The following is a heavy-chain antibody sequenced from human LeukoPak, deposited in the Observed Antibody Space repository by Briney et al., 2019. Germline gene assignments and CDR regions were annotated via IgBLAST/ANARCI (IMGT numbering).Heavy chain of an antibody. CDR2: IRSKPNSYAT. CDR1: GFTFSGSA. D-gene: IGHD3-22*01. V-gene: IGHV3-73*01. CDR3: TRHREGYYYDSSGLDY. J-gene: IGHJ4*02. Sequence: PGGSLRLSCAASGFTFSGSAMHWVRQASGKGLEWVGRIRSKPNSYATAYAASVKDRFTISRDDSKNMAYLQMNSLKTGDTAVYYCTRHREGYYYDSSGLDYWGQGTLVTVSS.